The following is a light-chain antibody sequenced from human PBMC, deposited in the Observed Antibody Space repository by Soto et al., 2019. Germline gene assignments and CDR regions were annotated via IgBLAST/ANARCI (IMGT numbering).Light chain of an antibody. CDR3: QQDKSYAYT. CDR2: DAS. Sequence: DIQMTQSPSTLSASVGDRVTIPCRASQSISSWLAWYQQKPGKAPKLLLYDASSLESGVPSRFSGSGAGTEFTLTISSLQPDDCATYDGQQDKSYAYTVGQGTKLEIK. J-gene: IGKJ2*01. CDR1: QSISSW. V-gene: IGKV1-5*01.